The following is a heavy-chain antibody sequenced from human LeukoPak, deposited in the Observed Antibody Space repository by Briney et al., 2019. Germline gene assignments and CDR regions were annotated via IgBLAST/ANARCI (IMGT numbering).Heavy chain of an antibody. D-gene: IGHD5-12*01. Sequence: GGTLRLYCAASGFTFSSYAMSWVRQAPGKGLEWVSSVSGSGSHTYYADSVKVRFTISRANAKTTRYLQIQSPRDEDAAVYDCAKDERGYEYYFDYGDQGGLVTVYS. J-gene: IGHJ4*02. V-gene: IGHV3-23*01. CDR3: AKDERGYEYYFDY. CDR2: VSGSGSHT. CDR1: GFTFSSYA.